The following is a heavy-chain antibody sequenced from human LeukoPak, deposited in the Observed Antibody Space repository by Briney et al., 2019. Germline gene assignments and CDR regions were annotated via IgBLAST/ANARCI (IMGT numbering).Heavy chain of an antibody. J-gene: IGHJ4*02. CDR1: GFTFSSYA. V-gene: IGHV3-23*01. CDR2: INHNGDNT. CDR3: AKALAN. Sequence: GGSLRLSCGASGFTFSSYAMSWVRQAPGKGLEWVSTINHNGDNTYYADSVTGRFTISRDNFKNTLYLQMNSLRAEDTAVYYCAKALANWGQGTLVTVSP.